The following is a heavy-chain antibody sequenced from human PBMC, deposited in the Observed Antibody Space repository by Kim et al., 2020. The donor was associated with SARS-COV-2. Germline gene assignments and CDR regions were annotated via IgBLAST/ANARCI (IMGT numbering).Heavy chain of an antibody. CDR3: AKDKEET. CDR2: ISYDGSNK. CDR1: GFTFSSYG. V-gene: IGHV3-30*18. Sequence: GGSLRLSCAASGFTFSSYGMHWVRKAPGKGLEWVAVISYDGSNKYYADSVKGRFTISRDNSKNTLYLQMNSLRAEDTAVYYCAKDKEETWGKGTTVTVSS. J-gene: IGHJ6*04.